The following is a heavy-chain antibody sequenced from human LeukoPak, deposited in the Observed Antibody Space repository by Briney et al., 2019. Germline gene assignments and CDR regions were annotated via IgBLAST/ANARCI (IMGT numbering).Heavy chain of an antibody. D-gene: IGHD1-26*01. V-gene: IGHV1-46*01. Sequence: ASVKVSCKTSGYTFTSYYMHWVRQAPGQGLEWMGIINPSGGSTSYAQKFQGRVTMTRDTSTSTVYMELSSLRSEDTAVYYCARELLGPDAFDIWGQGTMVTVSS. J-gene: IGHJ3*02. CDR1: GYTFTSYY. CDR3: ARELLGPDAFDI. CDR2: INPSGGST.